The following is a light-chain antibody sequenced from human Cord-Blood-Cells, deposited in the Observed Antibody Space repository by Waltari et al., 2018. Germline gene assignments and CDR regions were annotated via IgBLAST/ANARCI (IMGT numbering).Light chain of an antibody. CDR2: AAS. V-gene: IGKV1-39*01. J-gene: IGKJ2*01. CDR3: QQSYSTPQT. CDR1: KSISSY. Sequence: DIQMTQSPSSLSASVGDRVTITCRASKSISSYLNWYQQKPGKAPKLLIYAASSLQSGVPSRFSGSESGTDFTLTISSLQPEDFATYYCQQSYSTPQTFGQGTKLELK.